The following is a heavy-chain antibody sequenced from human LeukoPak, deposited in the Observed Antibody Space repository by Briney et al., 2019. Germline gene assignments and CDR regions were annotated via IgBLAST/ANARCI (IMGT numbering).Heavy chain of an antibody. CDR2: ISSSGTTI. CDR1: GFTFSIFE. D-gene: IGHD5/OR15-5a*01. J-gene: IGHJ4*02. CDR3: ATDLRYAQADYSFAY. Sequence: GGSLRLSCAASGFTFSIFEMNWVRQAPGKGLEWVSYISSSGTTIYYTDSVKGRFTISRDNAKNSLYLQMNSLRAEDTAVYYCATDLRYAQADYSFAYWGRGTLVTISS. V-gene: IGHV3-48*03.